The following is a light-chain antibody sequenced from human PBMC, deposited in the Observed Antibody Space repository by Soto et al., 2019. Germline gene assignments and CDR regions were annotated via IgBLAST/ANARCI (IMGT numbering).Light chain of an antibody. Sequence: QSVLTQPASVSGSPGQSITISCTGTSSDAGGYNHVSWYQHSPGKAPKLILFAVSDRPSGVSHRSSGSKSGNTASLTISGLQAEDEADYYCCSYTSLSTVVFGGGTKLTVL. V-gene: IGLV2-14*01. CDR1: SSDAGGYNH. CDR2: AVS. J-gene: IGLJ2*01. CDR3: CSYTSLSTVV.